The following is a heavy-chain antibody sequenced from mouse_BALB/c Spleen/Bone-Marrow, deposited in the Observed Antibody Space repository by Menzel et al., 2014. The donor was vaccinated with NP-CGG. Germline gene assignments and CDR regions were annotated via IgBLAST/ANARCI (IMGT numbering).Heavy chain of an antibody. Sequence: EVQLQQSGPELVKPGASVKMSCKASGYTFTDYYMKWVKQSHRKSLEWIGDINPNNGDTFYNQKFKGKATLTVDKSSSTAYMQLNSLTSEDSAVYYCARDYGSSYVAYWGQGTLVTVSA. V-gene: IGHV1-26*01. D-gene: IGHD1-1*01. CDR2: INPNNGDT. CDR3: ARDYGSSYVAY. CDR1: GYTFTDYY. J-gene: IGHJ3*01.